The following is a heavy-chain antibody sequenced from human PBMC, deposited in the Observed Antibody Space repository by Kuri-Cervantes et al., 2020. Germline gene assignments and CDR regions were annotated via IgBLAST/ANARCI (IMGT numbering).Heavy chain of an antibody. D-gene: IGHD1-26*01. J-gene: IGHJ6*03. V-gene: IGHV4-34*01. CDR1: GGSFSGYY. CDR3: ARRRSNAWDYYYYMDV. Sequence: SQTLSLTCAVYGGSFSGYYWSWIRQPPGKGLEWIGEINHSGSTNYNPSLKSRVTISVDTSKNQFSLKLSSVTAADTAVYYCARRRSNAWDYYYYMDVWGTGTTVTVSS. CDR2: INHSGST.